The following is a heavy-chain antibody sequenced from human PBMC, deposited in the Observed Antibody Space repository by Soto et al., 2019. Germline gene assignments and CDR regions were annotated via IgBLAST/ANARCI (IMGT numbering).Heavy chain of an antibody. CDR3: ARRNSVGDYWSGWPTLDNWLAS. D-gene: IGHD3-3*01. V-gene: IGHV3-30*09. CDR2: LSYDGSNK. Sequence: GGSLRLSCAASGFTFSSYAMHWVRQAPGKGLEWVAVLSYDGSNKYYADSVEGRFAISRDNSKNTLYLQMNSLRPEDTGVYYCARRNSVGDYWSGWPTLDNWLASWGQGIRVTVSS. J-gene: IGHJ5*01. CDR1: GFTFSSYA.